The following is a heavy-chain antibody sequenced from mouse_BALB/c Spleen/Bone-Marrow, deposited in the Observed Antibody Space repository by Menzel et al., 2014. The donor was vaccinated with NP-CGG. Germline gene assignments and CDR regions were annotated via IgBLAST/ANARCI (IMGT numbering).Heavy chain of an antibody. Sequence: QVQLQQSGAELVRPGTSVKVSCKASGYAFTNYLIEWVKQRPGQGLEWIGVINPGSGGTNYNEKFKGKATLTADKSSSTAYMQLSSLTSDDSAVYLCARGGDYGFMDYWGQGTSVTVSS. CDR3: ARGGDYGFMDY. D-gene: IGHD1-2*01. CDR1: GYAFTNYL. CDR2: INPGSGGT. V-gene: IGHV1-54*01. J-gene: IGHJ4*01.